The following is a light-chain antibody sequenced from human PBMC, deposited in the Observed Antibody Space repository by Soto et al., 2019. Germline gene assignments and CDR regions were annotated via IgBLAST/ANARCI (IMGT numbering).Light chain of an antibody. CDR3: CSDAGRGV. Sequence: QSALTQPRSVSGSPGQSVTISCTGTSSDVGGYNYVSWYQQHPGKAPKLMIYDVSKRPSGVPDRFSGSKSGNTASLTISGLQAEDEADYYCCSDAGRGVFGGGTKLTVL. CDR1: SSDVGGYNY. V-gene: IGLV2-11*01. CDR2: DVS. J-gene: IGLJ2*01.